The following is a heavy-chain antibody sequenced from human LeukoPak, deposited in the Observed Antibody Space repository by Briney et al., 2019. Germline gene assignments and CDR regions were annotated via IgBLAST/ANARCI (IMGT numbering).Heavy chain of an antibody. J-gene: IGHJ3*02. V-gene: IGHV3-21*01. CDR2: ISSSSSYI. D-gene: IGHD6-19*01. CDR1: GFTFSSYS. CDR3: ARVKQWLVLVHAFDI. Sequence: PGGSLRLSCAASGFTFSSYSMNWVRQAPGKGLEWVSSISSSSSYIYYADSVKGRFTISRDNAKNSLYLQMNSLRAEDTAVYYCARVKQWLVLVHAFDIWGQGTMVTVSS.